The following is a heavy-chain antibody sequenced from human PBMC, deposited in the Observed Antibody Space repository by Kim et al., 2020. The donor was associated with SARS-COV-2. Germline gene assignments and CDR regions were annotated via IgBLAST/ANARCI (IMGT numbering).Heavy chain of an antibody. CDR3: ARTGEYYYDSSGYPFFDY. Sequence: QGRVTITADESTSTAYMELSSLRSEDTAVYYCARTGEYYYDSSGYPFFDYWGQGTLVTVSS. J-gene: IGHJ4*02. D-gene: IGHD3-22*01. V-gene: IGHV1-69*01.